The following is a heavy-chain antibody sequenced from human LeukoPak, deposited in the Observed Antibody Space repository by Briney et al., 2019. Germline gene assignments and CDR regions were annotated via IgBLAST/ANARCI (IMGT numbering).Heavy chain of an antibody. Sequence: PSETLSLTCAVYGGSFSDYYWSWIRQPPGKGLEWIGEINQSGSTNYKPSIKSRVTISQDTSKKHFSLNLTSVSAADTAVYYCARDSNTWNNFDYWGQGTLVTVSS. CDR2: INQSGST. V-gene: IGHV4-34*01. CDR1: GGSFSDYY. CDR3: ARDSNTWNNFDY. J-gene: IGHJ4*02. D-gene: IGHD6-13*01.